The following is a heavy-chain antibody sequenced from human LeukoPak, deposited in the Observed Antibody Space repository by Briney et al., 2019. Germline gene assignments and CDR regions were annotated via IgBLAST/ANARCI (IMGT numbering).Heavy chain of an antibody. CDR3: ARDSSIYYYYYYYMDV. Sequence: ASVKVSCKASGYTFTDYYINWVRQAPGQGLEWIGWINPNSGDTNYAQKFQDRVTMTRDTSISTAYIELNFLRSDDTAVYYCARDSSIYYYYYYYMDVWGKGTTVTVSS. V-gene: IGHV1-2*02. J-gene: IGHJ6*03. CDR2: INPNSGDT. CDR1: GYTFTDYY. D-gene: IGHD6-19*01.